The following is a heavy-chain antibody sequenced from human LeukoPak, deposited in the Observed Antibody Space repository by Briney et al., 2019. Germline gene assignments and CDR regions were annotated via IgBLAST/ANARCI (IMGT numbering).Heavy chain of an antibody. V-gene: IGHV3-23*01. CDR1: GFTFSSSG. CDR3: AKDLGRILIATPRDAFDI. CDR2: LRGNGANT. Sequence: PGGSLKLSCAASGFTFSSSGMTWVRQAPGKGLEWVAALRGNGANTYYADSVRGRFTISRDNSKNTLYLQVTSLRAEDTAIYYCAKDLGRILIATPRDAFDIWGLGTMVTVSS. J-gene: IGHJ3*02. D-gene: IGHD6-6*01.